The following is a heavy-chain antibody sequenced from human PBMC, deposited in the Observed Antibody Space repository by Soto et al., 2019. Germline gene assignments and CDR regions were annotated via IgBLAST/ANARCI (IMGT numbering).Heavy chain of an antibody. CDR1: GFTFGSYW. J-gene: IGHJ6*02. Sequence: VGSLRLSCADSGFTFGSYWMNWVRQAPGKGLVWVSRIDSDGSSTTYADSVKGRFTTSRDNAKNTLYLQMSSLRVEDTAVYYCARGRPYGMDVWGQGTTVTVSS. CDR3: ARGRPYGMDV. V-gene: IGHV3-74*01. CDR2: IDSDGSST.